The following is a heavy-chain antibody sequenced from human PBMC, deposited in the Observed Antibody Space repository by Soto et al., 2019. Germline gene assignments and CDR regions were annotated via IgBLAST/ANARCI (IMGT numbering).Heavy chain of an antibody. Sequence: ASVKVPCKASGYSFTRSDMHRVRQAPGQRPEWMGWISTATGYTKYSENFQGRVTITRDTSANTAYIELSRLRSEDTAVYYCARAGLDVWGQGTTVTVSS. V-gene: IGHV1-3*04. J-gene: IGHJ6*02. CDR1: GYSFTRSD. CDR2: ISTATGYT. CDR3: ARAGLDV.